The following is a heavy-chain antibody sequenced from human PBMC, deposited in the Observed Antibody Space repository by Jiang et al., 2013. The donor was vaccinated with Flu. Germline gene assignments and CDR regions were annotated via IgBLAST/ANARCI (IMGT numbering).Heavy chain of an antibody. D-gene: IGHD6-19*01. CDR2: IYYSGST. CDR1: GGSISSYY. CDR3: ARVKGEQWLQGVLDY. J-gene: IGHJ4*02. V-gene: IGHV4-59*01. Sequence: GLVKPSETLSLTCTVSGGSISSYYWSWIRQPPGKGLEWIGYIYYSGSTNYNPSLKSRVTISVDTSKNQFSLKLSSVTAADTAVYYCARVKGEQWLQGVLDYWGQGTLVTVSS.